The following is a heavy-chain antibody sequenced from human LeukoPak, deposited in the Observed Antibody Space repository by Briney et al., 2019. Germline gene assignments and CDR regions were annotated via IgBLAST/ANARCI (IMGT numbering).Heavy chain of an antibody. CDR3: AKYSGSYYDY. V-gene: IGHV4-59*01. CDR1: GGSISSYY. Sequence: SETLSLTCTVSGGSISSYYWSWNRQPPGKGLEWIGYIYYSGSTNYNPSLKSRVTISVDTSKNQFSLKLSSVTAADTAVYYCAKYSGSYYDYWGQGTLVTVSS. J-gene: IGHJ4*02. CDR2: IYYSGST. D-gene: IGHD1-26*01.